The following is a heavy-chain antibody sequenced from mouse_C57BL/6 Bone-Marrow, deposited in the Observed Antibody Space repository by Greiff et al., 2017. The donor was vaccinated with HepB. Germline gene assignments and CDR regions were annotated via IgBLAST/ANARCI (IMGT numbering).Heavy chain of an antibody. D-gene: IGHD1-1*01. V-gene: IGHV1-15*01. J-gene: IGHJ2*01. CDR3: TRSRITTVVEGGY. CDR1: GYTFTDYE. Sequence: QVQLQQSGAELVRPGASVTLSCKASGYTFTDYEMHWVKQTPVHGLEWIGAIDPETGGTAYNQKFKGKAILTADKSSSTAYMELRSLTSEDSAVYYCTRSRITTVVEGGYWGQGTTLTVSS. CDR2: IDPETGGT.